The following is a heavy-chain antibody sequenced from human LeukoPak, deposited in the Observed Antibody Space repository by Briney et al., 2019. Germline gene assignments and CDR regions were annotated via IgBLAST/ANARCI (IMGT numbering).Heavy chain of an antibody. V-gene: IGHV1-2*06. CDR2: INPNSGGT. CDR1: GYAFTGYY. J-gene: IGHJ6*02. Sequence: ASVKVSCKASGYAFTGYYMHWVRQAPGQGLEWMGRINPNSGGTNYAQKFQGRVTMTRDTSISTAYMELSRLRSDDTAVYYCARSFGFWSGYSDYGMDVWGQGTTVTVFS. D-gene: IGHD3-3*01. CDR3: ARSFGFWSGYSDYGMDV.